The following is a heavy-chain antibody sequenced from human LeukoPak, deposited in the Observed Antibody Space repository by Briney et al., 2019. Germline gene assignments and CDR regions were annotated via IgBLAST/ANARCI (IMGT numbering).Heavy chain of an antibody. D-gene: IGHD1-26*01. J-gene: IGHJ4*02. CDR3: ARDGVGATDY. CDR1: GFTFSTYA. CDR2: ISGSGGST. V-gene: IGHV3-23*01. Sequence: GGSLRLSCAASGFTFSTYAMSWVRQAPGKGLERVSVISGSGGSTYYADSVKGRFTISRDNSKNTLYLQMNSLRAEDTAVYYCARDGVGATDYWGQGTLVTVSS.